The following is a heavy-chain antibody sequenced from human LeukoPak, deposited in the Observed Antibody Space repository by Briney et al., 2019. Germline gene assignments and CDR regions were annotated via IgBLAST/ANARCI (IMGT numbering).Heavy chain of an antibody. J-gene: IGHJ4*02. CDR3: ASPNSMAGTHYFHY. CDR1: GFTFNNYA. CDR2: ISYDGSNK. V-gene: IGHV3-30-3*01. Sequence: GRSLRLSCAASGFTFNNYAMHWVRQAPGKGLEWVAVISYDGSNKYYADSVKGRFTISRDNSKSTLYLQMDSLRAEDTAVYYCASPNSMAGTHYFHYWGQGTLVTVSS. D-gene: IGHD6-19*01.